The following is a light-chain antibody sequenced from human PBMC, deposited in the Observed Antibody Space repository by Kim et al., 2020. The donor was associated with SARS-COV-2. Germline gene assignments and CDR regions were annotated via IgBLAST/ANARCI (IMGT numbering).Light chain of an antibody. J-gene: IGLJ3*02. V-gene: IGLV2-14*01. Sequence: QSALTQPASVSGSPGQSITISCTGTNSDVGGYNYVSWYQQHPGKAPKLIIYDITARPSGVSNRFSGSKSGSTASLTISGLQAEDEADYYCSSYTTYSTWVFGGGTQLTVL. CDR3: SSYTTYSTWV. CDR1: NSDVGGYNY. CDR2: DIT.